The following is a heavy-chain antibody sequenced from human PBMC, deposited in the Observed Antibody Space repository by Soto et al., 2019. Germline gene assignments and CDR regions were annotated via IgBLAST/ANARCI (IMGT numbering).Heavy chain of an antibody. J-gene: IGHJ6*02. D-gene: IGHD3-10*01. V-gene: IGHV1-18*01. Sequence: GASVKVSCKASGYTFTSYGISWVRQAPGQGLEWMGWISAYNGNTNYAQKLQGRVTMTTDTSTSTAYMELRSLRSDDTAVYYCARVGTYYYGSGFTYYYYGMDVWGQGTTVTVS. CDR1: GYTFTSYG. CDR2: ISAYNGNT. CDR3: ARVGTYYYGSGFTYYYYGMDV.